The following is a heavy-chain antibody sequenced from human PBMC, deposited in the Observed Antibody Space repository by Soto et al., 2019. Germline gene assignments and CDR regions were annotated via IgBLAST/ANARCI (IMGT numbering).Heavy chain of an antibody. CDR1: GGTFTSYG. D-gene: IGHD3-10*01. J-gene: IGHJ5*01. V-gene: IGHV1-8*02. CDR2: MNPNSGNT. CDR3: TRAYGAETFDF. Sequence: ASVKVSCTASGGTFTSYGISWVRQAPGHGLEWMGWMNPNSGNTGYAQNFRGRVTMTQNTAIGTAYMELSSLRSDDTATYYCTRAYGAETFDFWGQGTRVTVSS.